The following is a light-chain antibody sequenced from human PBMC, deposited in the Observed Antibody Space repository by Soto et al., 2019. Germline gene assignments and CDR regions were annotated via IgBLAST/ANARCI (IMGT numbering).Light chain of an antibody. J-gene: IGLJ3*02. CDR3: AAWDDTLSGWV. CDR1: TSDIGSNY. V-gene: IGLV1-47*01. Sequence: QLVLTQSPSASGTPGQRVTISCSGGTSDIGSNYVYWYQHLPGTAPKLLLYRNNQRPSGVPARISGSKSGTSASLAISGLRSEDEADYYCAAWDDTLSGWVFGGGTKLTVL. CDR2: RNN.